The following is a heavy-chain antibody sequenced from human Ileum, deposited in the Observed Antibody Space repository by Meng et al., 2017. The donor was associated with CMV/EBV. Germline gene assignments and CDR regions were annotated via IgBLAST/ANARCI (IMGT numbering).Heavy chain of an antibody. CDR1: GCISSGDHY. CDR3: ARVPGGSSYYSGFDP. D-gene: IGHD3-3*01. V-gene: IGHV4-30-4*08. Sequence: GCISSGDHYWSWSRQPPGKGLEGIGYIYYSGSTNYNPSLKSRLTISIDTSKNQFSLKLNSVTAADTAIYSCARVPGGSSYYSGFDPWGQGTLVTVSS. J-gene: IGHJ5*02. CDR2: IYYSGST.